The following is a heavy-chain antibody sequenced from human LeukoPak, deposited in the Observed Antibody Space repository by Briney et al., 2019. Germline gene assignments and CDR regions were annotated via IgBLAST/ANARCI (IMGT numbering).Heavy chain of an antibody. V-gene: IGHV3-74*01. CDR1: GFTFSSYW. D-gene: IGHD3/OR15-3a*01. Sequence: PGRSLRLSCAASGFTFSSYWMHWVRQAPGKGLVWVSRINTDGSSASYADSVKGRFTISRDNAKNTLYLQMNSLRAEDTAVYYCARRTYYYYYMDVWGKGTTVTVSS. J-gene: IGHJ6*03. CDR3: ARRTYYYYYMDV. CDR2: INTDGSSA.